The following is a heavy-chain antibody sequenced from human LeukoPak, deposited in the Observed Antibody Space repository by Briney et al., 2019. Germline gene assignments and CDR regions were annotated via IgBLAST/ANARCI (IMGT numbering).Heavy chain of an antibody. J-gene: IGHJ4*02. Sequence: ASVKVSCKASGYTFTTYDINWVRQAPGQGLEWVAWMNPNSGGTVYAQNFQGKVTLARDTSIGTAYMELRSLRSDDTAVYYCARVAFEYSSSSGGGGFDYWGQGTLVTVPS. D-gene: IGHD6-6*01. CDR3: ARVAFEYSSSSGGGGFDY. CDR2: MNPNSGGT. V-gene: IGHV1-8*01. CDR1: GYTFTTYD.